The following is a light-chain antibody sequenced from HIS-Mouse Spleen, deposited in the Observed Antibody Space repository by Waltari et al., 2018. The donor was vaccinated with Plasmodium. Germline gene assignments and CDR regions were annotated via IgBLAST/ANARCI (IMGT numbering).Light chain of an antibody. CDR3: YSTDSSGNHRV. V-gene: IGLV3-10*01. Sequence: SYELTQPPSVSVSPGQTARLTCSGNALPQKYAYWYQQKSVQAPVLVIYEDSKRPSWISEIFAGSSSGTMATLTSSGAQVDDEADYYCYSTDSSGNHRVCGGGTKLTVL. J-gene: IGLJ3*02. CDR2: EDS. CDR1: ALPQKY.